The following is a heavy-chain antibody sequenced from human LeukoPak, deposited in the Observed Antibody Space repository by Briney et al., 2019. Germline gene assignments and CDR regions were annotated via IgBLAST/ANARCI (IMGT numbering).Heavy chain of an antibody. J-gene: IGHJ4*02. Sequence: PSETLSLTCAVYGGSFSGYYWSWIRQPPGKGLEWIGEINHSGSTNYNPSLKSRVTISVDTSKNQFSLKLSSVTAADTAVYYCARRSGGGYSYGFVYWGQGTLVTVFS. V-gene: IGHV4-34*01. CDR2: INHSGST. CDR3: ARRSGGGYSYGFVY. CDR1: GGSFSGYY. D-gene: IGHD5-18*01.